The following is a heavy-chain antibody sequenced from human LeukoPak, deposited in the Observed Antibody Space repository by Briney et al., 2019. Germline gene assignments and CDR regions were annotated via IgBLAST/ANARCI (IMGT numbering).Heavy chain of an antibody. CDR2: INSRGSST. V-gene: IGHV3-48*03. CDR3: AREDYYDSSGYPD. CDR1: GFTFSEYE. J-gene: IGHJ4*02. Sequence: GGSLRLSCAASGFTFSEYEMNWVRQAPGKGLEWVSYINSRGSSTYYTDSVKSRFTISRGNAKNSLYLQMNSLRAEDTAVYYCAREDYYDSSGYPDWGQGALVTVSS. D-gene: IGHD3-22*01.